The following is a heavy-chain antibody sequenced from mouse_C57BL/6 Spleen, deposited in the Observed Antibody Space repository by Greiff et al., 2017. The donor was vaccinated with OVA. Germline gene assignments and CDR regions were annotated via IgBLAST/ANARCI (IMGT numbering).Heavy chain of an antibody. Sequence: EVKLVESGGGLVKPGGSLKLSCAASGFTFSDYGMHWVRQAPEKGLEWVAYISSGSSTIYYADTVKGRFTISRDNAKNTLFLQMTSLRSEDTAMYYCARGYGTPPDYWGQGTTLTVSS. J-gene: IGHJ2*01. CDR1: GFTFSDYG. CDR3: ARGYGTPPDY. CDR2: ISSGSSTI. V-gene: IGHV5-17*01. D-gene: IGHD1-1*01.